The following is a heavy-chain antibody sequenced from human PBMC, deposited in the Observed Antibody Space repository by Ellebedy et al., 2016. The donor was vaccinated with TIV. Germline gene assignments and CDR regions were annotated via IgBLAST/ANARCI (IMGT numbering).Heavy chain of an antibody. V-gene: IGHV1-69*06. CDR2: IIPIFGTA. CDR3: ASQYSSGWYYYYGMDV. J-gene: IGHJ6*02. D-gene: IGHD6-19*01. CDR1: GGTFSSYA. Sequence: SVKVSCXASGGTFSSYAISWVRQAPGQGLEWMGGIIPIFGTANYAQKFQGRVTITADKSTSTAYMELSSLRSEDTAVYYCASQYSSGWYYYYGMDVWGQGTTVTVSS.